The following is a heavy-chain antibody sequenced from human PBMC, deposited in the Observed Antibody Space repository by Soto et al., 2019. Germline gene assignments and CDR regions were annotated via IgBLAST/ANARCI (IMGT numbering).Heavy chain of an antibody. Sequence: QVQLVQSGAEVRKPGSSVKVSCRASGGTFSNHASHRVRQAPGQGLEWMRGVVPMFATSKYAQQFQGRVTITADESTTTVYMEVTSLTSDDTALSLCAREGGAAGEGYWGQGILVSVSS. V-gene: IGHV1-69*12. CDR1: GGTFSNHA. CDR3: AREGGAAGEGY. CDR2: VVPMFATS. D-gene: IGHD6-13*01. J-gene: IGHJ4*02.